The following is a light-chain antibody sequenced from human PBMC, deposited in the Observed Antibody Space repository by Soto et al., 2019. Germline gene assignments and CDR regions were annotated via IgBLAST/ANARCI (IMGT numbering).Light chain of an antibody. CDR1: QSVSSSY. J-gene: IGKJ5*01. Sequence: PGERVTLSCRASQSVSSSYLTWYQQKPGQAPRLLIYGASTRATGIPARFSGSGSGTDFTLTISSLQPDDFATYYCQQYNSYPITFGQGTRLEIK. CDR2: GAS. CDR3: QQYNSYPIT. V-gene: IGKV3D-7*01.